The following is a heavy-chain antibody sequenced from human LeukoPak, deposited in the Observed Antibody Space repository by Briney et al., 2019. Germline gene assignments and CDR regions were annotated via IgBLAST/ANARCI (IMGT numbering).Heavy chain of an antibody. Sequence: SETLSLTCAVYGGSFSGYYWSWVRQPPGKGLEWIGEINHSGSTNYSPSLKSRVTISVDTSKNQFSLKLSSVTAADTAVYYCAREGVPRGAAAGTRWFDPWGQGTLVTVSS. D-gene: IGHD6-13*01. CDR2: INHSGST. CDR1: GGSFSGYY. J-gene: IGHJ5*02. V-gene: IGHV4-34*01. CDR3: AREGVPRGAAAGTRWFDP.